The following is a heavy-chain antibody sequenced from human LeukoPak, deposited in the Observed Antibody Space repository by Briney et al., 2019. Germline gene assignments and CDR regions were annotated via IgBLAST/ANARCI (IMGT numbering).Heavy chain of an antibody. Sequence: GGSLRLSCAASGFTLSSYSMNWVRQAPGKGLEWVSYINNHSPTIYYADSVKGRFTISRDNAKNSLYLQMNSLRVEDTAVYYCVKVPRSGCCAFDIWGQGTMVTVSS. CDR2: INNHSPTI. J-gene: IGHJ3*02. CDR3: VKVPRSGCCAFDI. D-gene: IGHD6-19*01. V-gene: IGHV3-48*01. CDR1: GFTLSSYS.